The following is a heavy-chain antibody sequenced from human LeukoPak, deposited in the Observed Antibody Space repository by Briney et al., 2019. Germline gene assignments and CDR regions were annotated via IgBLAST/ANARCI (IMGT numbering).Heavy chain of an antibody. J-gene: IGHJ1*01. CDR3: ARDREVPTPDEYFEH. V-gene: IGHV3-7*01. D-gene: IGHD5-24*01. CDR2: IKQGGSEK. CDR1: GFTFSTYW. Sequence: PGGSLRLSCAASGFTFSTYWMTWVRQAPGKGLEWVANIKQGGSEKYYVDSVKGRFTVSRDNAKNSVFLLMNSLRADDTAVYYCARDREVPTPDEYFEHWGQGTLVTVSS.